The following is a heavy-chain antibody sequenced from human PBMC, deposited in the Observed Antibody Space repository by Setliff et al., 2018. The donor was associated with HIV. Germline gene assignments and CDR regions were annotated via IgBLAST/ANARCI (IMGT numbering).Heavy chain of an antibody. D-gene: IGHD2-2*01. CDR3: TKEDQRVTSVDY. Sequence: GGSLRLSCAASGFTLHEYTMTWVRQAPGKGLEWICGISWNGDSTNYADSVKGRFTISRDNAKNSLFLEMTNLRAEDTAFYYCTKEDQRVTSVDYWGQGTPVT. J-gene: IGHJ4*02. V-gene: IGHV3-20*04. CDR2: ISWNGDST. CDR1: GFTLHEYT.